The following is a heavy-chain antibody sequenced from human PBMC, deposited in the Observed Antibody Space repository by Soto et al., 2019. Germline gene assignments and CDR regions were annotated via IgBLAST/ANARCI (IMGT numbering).Heavy chain of an antibody. CDR1: GYTFTSYG. D-gene: IGHD6-13*01. J-gene: IGHJ4*02. CDR2: ISAYNGNT. Sequence: ASVKVSCKASGYTFTSYGISWVRQAPGQGLEWMGWISAYNGNTNYAQKLQGRVTMTTDTSTSTAYMELRSLRSDDTAVYYCARWYSSSYFPEGPQFDYWGQGTLVTVSS. V-gene: IGHV1-18*01. CDR3: ARWYSSSYFPEGPQFDY.